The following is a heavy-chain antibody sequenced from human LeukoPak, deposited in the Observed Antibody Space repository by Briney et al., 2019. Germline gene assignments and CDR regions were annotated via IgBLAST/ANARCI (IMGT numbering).Heavy chain of an antibody. J-gene: IGHJ6*02. Sequence: KSSETLSLTCIVSGGGSISSSNHYWGWIRQPPGKGLEWIGSINYSGSTQYNPSLKSRVTLSVDTSKDQFSLKLSSVTAADTAVYYCARHSDGWYWGGSGMDVWGQGTTVIVSS. CDR1: GGGSISSSNHY. D-gene: IGHD6-19*01. CDR2: INYSGST. CDR3: ARHSDGWYWGGSGMDV. V-gene: IGHV4-39*01.